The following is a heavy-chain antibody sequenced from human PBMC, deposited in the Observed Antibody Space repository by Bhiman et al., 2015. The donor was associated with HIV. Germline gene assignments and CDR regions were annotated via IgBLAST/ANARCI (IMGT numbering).Heavy chain of an antibody. CDR1: GFTFDDYG. CDR3: VRDFTGVTDS. J-gene: IGHJ4*02. V-gene: IGHV3-20*04. Sequence: EVQLVESGGGVLRPGGSLRLSCAASGFTFDDYGMNWVRQAPGKGLEWVSRISDYWIRTDYADSVTGRFTISRDNAKNTVYLQMHDLRADDTAVYYCVRDFTGVTDSWGRGTLVTVSS. D-gene: IGHD1-14*01. CDR2: ISDYWIRT.